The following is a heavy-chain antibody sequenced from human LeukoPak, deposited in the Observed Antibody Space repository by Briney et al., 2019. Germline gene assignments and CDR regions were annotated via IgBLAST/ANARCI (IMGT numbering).Heavy chain of an antibody. CDR1: GFTFSSHG. CDR2: IYYSGST. CDR3: ARQAYYGAGSYHAFDI. V-gene: IGHV4-39*01. Sequence: GPLRLSCAASGFTFSSHGMHWIRQPPGKGLEWIGSIYYSGSTSYNPSLKSRVTISVDTSNHQFSLKLSSVTAADTAVYSCARQAYYGAGSYHAFDIWGQGTMVTVSS. D-gene: IGHD3-10*01. J-gene: IGHJ3*02.